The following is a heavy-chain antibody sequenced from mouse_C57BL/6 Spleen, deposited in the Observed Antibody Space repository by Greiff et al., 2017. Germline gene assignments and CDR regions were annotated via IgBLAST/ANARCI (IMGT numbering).Heavy chain of an antibody. CDR1: GFSLTSYG. CDR2: IWSGGST. D-gene: IGHD4-1*01. CDR3: ARLGPIDY. J-gene: IGHJ2*01. V-gene: IGHV2-2*01. Sequence: VQPQQSGPGLVQPSQSLSITCTVSGFSLTSYGVHWVRQSPGKGLEWLGVIWSGGSTDYNAAFISRLSISKDNSKSQVFFKMNSLQADDTAIYYCARLGPIDYWGQGTTLTVSS.